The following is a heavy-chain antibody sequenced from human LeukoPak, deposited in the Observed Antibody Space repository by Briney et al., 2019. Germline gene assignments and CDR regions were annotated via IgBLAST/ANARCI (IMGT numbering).Heavy chain of an antibody. Sequence: SETLSLTCTVSRGSITDYYWSWIRQTPGKGLEWIGYIYYTGSTSFNPSLESRVTISIDTSKTQFSLKLTSVTAADTAVYYCARAVGLWGRGTLATVTA. V-gene: IGHV4-59*01. J-gene: IGHJ1*01. CDR2: IYYTGST. D-gene: IGHD3-10*01. CDR1: RGSITDYY. CDR3: ARAVGL.